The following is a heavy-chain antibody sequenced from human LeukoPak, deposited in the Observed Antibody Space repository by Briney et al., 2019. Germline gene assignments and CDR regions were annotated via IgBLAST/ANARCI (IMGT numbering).Heavy chain of an antibody. V-gene: IGHV4-31*03. CDR1: GGSISSGGYY. CDR3: ARRRVVVASTDGASGAFDI. D-gene: IGHD2-15*01. CDR2: IYYSGST. J-gene: IGHJ3*02. Sequence: SETLSLTCTVSGGSISSGGYYWSWIRQHPGKSLEWIGYIYYSGSTYYNPSLRRRVTISVDTSKNQFSLRLSSVTAADTAVYFCARRRVVVASTDGASGAFDIWGQGTMVTVSS.